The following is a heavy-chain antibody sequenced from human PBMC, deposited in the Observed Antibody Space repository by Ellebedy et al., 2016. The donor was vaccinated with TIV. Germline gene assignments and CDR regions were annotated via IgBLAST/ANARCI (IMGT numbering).Heavy chain of an antibody. J-gene: IGHJ6*02. D-gene: IGHD3-16*02. V-gene: IGHV3-21*01. CDR1: GFTFSSYS. Sequence: GGSLRLXCAASGFTFSSYSMNWVRQAPGKGLEWVSSISSSGNYIFYADSVKGRFTISRDNAKKSMYLQMNSLRAEDTAVYYCARDLHYDYIWGSYRLNGMDVWGQGTTVTVSS. CDR2: ISSSGNYI. CDR3: ARDLHYDYIWGSYRLNGMDV.